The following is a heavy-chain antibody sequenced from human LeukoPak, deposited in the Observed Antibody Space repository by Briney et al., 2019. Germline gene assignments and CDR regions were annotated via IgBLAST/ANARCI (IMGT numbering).Heavy chain of an antibody. CDR1: GYTFTSYD. J-gene: IGHJ6*03. Sequence: ASVEVPCKASGYTFTSYDINGVRQATGQGLEWRGCMNPNSGNTGYAQNFQGRVTMTRNTSISTPYMEQSSLRSEDTAVYYCARTEARRYQLIYRGNYYYYYMDVWGKGTTVTVSS. CDR2: MNPNSGNT. D-gene: IGHD2-2*02. CDR3: ARTEARRYQLIYRGNYYYYYMDV. V-gene: IGHV1-8*01.